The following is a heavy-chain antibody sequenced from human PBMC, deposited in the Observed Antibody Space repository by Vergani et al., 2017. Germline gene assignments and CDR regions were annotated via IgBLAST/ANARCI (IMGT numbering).Heavy chain of an antibody. CDR3: ASPGPDHILTGYYYYYYGMDV. D-gene: IGHD3-9*01. CDR2: ITPIFGTA. Sequence: QVQLVQSGAEVKKPGSSVKVSCKASGGTFSSYAISWVRQAPGQGLEWMGGITPIFGTANYAQKFQGRVTITADESTSTAYMELSSLRSEDTAVYYCASPGPDHILTGYYYYYYGMDVWGQGTTVTVSS. J-gene: IGHJ6*02. CDR1: GGTFSSYA. V-gene: IGHV1-69*01.